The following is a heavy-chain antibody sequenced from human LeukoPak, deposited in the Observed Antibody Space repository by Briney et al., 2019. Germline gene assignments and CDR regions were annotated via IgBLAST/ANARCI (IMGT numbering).Heavy chain of an antibody. CDR3: AREKMITMIVAVFDY. J-gene: IGHJ4*02. Sequence: SETLSLTCTVSGGSISSYYWSWIRQPAGKGLEWIGRIYTSGSTNYNPSLKSRVTMSVDTSKNQFSLKLSSVTAADTAVYYCAREKMITMIVAVFDYWGQGTLVTVSS. V-gene: IGHV4-4*07. CDR1: GGSISSYY. CDR2: IYTSGST. D-gene: IGHD3-22*01.